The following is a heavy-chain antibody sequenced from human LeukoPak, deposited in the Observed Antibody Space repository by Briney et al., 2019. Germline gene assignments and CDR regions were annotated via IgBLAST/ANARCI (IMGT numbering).Heavy chain of an antibody. D-gene: IGHD1-26*01. J-gene: IGHJ5*02. CDR1: GGSISSSSYY. V-gene: IGHV4-39*01. CDR2: IYYSGST. CDR3: ACYIVGATSSGDNWFDP. Sequence: PSGTLSLTCTASGGSISSSSYYWGWIRQPPGKGLEWIGSIYYSGSTYYNPSLKSRVTISVDTSKNQFSLKLSSVTAADTAVYYCACYIVGATSSGDNWFDPWGQGTLVTVSS.